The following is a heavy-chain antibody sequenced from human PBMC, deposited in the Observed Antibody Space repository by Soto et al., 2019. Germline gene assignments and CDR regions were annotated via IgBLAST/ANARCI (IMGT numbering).Heavy chain of an antibody. Sequence: PGGSLRLSCAASGFTFSIYAMSWVRHAPGKGLEWVSAISGSGGSTYYADSVKGRFTISRDNSKNTLYLQMNSLRAEDTAVYYCAKGKGAARPYWFDPWGQGTLVTVSS. CDR2: ISGSGGST. CDR3: AKGKGAARPYWFDP. CDR1: GFTFSIYA. D-gene: IGHD6-6*01. J-gene: IGHJ5*02. V-gene: IGHV3-23*01.